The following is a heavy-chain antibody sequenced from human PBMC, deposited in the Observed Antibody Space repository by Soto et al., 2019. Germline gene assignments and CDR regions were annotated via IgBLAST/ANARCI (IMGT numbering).Heavy chain of an antibody. CDR2: IIPIFGTA. Sequence: SVQVSCKASGGTFSSYAISWVRQAPGQGLEWMGGIIPIFGTANYAQKFQGRVTITADESTSTAYMELSSLRFEDTAVDYCARLKRPPAFDIWAQGTMVTVSS. V-gene: IGHV1-69*13. CDR1: GGTFSSYA. J-gene: IGHJ3*02. CDR3: ARLKRPPAFDI.